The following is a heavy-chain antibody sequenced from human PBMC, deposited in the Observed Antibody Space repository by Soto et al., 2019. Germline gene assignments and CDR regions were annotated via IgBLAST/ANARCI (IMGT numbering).Heavy chain of an antibody. CDR1: GGPLVIYT. CDR3: ARSSGYSSSRFDY. CDR2: FYYSGST. D-gene: IGHD6-13*01. J-gene: IGHJ4*02. Sequence: QVQLQESGPGLLKLPETLSLTGMASGGPLVIYTGGWFGRPPGKDLEGIGYFYYSGSTNSNPSLKSRVTISVDTSKNQFSLKLSSVTAADTAVYYCARSSGYSSSRFDYWGQGILVTVSS. V-gene: IGHV4-59*13.